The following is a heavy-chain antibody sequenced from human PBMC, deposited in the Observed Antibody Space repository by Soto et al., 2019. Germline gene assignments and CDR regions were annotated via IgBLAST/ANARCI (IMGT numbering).Heavy chain of an antibody. D-gene: IGHD5-12*01. Sequence: GGSLRLSCAASGFTFSSYAMHWVRQAPGKGLEWVAVISYDGSNKYYADSVKGRFTISRDNSKNTLYLQMNSLRAEDTAVYYCARDLRTGSGYDSRPNYYDYWGQGTLVTVSS. CDR2: ISYDGSNK. V-gene: IGHV3-30-3*01. CDR1: GFTFSSYA. J-gene: IGHJ4*02. CDR3: ARDLRTGSGYDSRPNYYDY.